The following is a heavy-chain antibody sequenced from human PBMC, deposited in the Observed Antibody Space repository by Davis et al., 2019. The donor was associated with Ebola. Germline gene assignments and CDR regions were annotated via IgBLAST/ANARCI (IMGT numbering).Heavy chain of an antibody. CDR1: GFTFSSYG. Sequence: PGGSLRLSCAASGFTFSSYGMHWVRQAPGKGLEWVAVISYDGSNKYYADSVKGRFTISRDNSKNTLYLQMNSLRAEYTAVYYCAKPKFSYDFWSGYDYWGQGTLVTVSS. V-gene: IGHV3-30*18. J-gene: IGHJ4*02. D-gene: IGHD3-3*01. CDR2: ISYDGSNK. CDR3: AKPKFSYDFWSGYDY.